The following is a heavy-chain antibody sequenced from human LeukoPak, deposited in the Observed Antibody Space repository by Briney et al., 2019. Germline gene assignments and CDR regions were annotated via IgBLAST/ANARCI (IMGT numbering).Heavy chain of an antibody. CDR3: AKSGYNRFDY. CDR1: GFTFSSSA. D-gene: IGHD5-24*01. J-gene: IGHJ4*02. CDR2: MSGRGSGGST. V-gene: IGHV3-23*01. Sequence: GGSLRLSCAGSGFTFSSSAMSWVRQAPGKGLEWVSSMSGRGSGGSTYYADSVKGRFTISRDNSKSTLYLQMNSLRAEDTAVYYCAKSGYNRFDYWGQGTLVTVSS.